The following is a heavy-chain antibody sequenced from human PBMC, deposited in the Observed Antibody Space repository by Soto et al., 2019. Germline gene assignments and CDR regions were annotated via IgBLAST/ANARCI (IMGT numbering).Heavy chain of an antibody. D-gene: IGHD6-6*01. Sequence: QIALKESGPTLVRPTQTLTLTCAFSGFSLSTSGVGVGWIRQPPGKALEWLAVIYWDDSKHYSPSLRSRLTITKDSTENQVVIPMTNMDPMDTGTYYCAHKRPEDGPLDYWGQGTLVTVSS. V-gene: IGHV2-5*02. CDR2: IYWDDSK. J-gene: IGHJ4*02. CDR1: GFSLSTSGVG. CDR3: AHKRPEDGPLDY.